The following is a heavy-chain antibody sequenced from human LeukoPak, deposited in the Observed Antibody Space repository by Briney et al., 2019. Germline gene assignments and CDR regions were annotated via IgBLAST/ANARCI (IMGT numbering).Heavy chain of an antibody. CDR1: GFTFSGYA. CDR2: ISGSGGST. J-gene: IGHJ4*02. D-gene: IGHD3-22*01. CDR3: AKALAVYYYDSSGYPGY. Sequence: GGSLRLSCAASGFTFSGYAMSWVRQAPGKGLEWVSAISGSGGSTYYADSVKGRFTISRDNSKNTLYLQMNSLRAEDTAVYYCAKALAVYYYDSSGYPGYWGQGTLVTVSS. V-gene: IGHV3-23*01.